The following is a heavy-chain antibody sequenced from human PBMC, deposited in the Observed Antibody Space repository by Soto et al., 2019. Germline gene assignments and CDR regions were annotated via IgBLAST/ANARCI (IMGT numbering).Heavy chain of an antibody. CDR1: GYTFTSYG. CDR3: ARDLSGDGFWSGYYTGNYFDY. V-gene: IGHV1-18*01. CDR2: ISAYNGNT. Sequence: ASVKVSCKASGYTFTSYGISWVRQAPGQGLEWMGWISAYNGNTNYAQKLQGRVTMTTDTSTSTAYMELRSLRSDDTAVYYCARDLSGDGFWSGYYTGNYFDYWGQGTLVTVSS. J-gene: IGHJ4*02. D-gene: IGHD3-3*01.